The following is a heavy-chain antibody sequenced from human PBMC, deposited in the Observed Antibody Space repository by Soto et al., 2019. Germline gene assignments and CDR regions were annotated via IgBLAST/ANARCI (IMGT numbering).Heavy chain of an antibody. J-gene: IGHJ4*02. CDR3: AKNWNWGSLVH. D-gene: IGHD7-27*01. CDR1: GDSIRTYD. Sequence: PSETLSLTCTVSGDSIRTYDWGGIRQSPGKGLEWIGFIYYGGSTNYNPSLKSRVTISVDTPKNQFSLKLSSVTAADTAVYYCAKNWNWGSLVHWGQGTLVTVSS. V-gene: IGHV4-59*08. CDR2: IYYGGST.